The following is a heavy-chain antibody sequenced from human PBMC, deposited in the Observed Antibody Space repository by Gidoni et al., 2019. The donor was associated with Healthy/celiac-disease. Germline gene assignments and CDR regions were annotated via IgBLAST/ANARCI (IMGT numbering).Heavy chain of an antibody. J-gene: IGHJ3*02. V-gene: IGHV1-69*02. Sequence: RVTITADKSTSTAYMELSSLRSEDTAVYYCARKPCAQSSSCAFDIWGQGTMVTVSS. CDR3: ARKPCAQSSSCAFDI. D-gene: IGHD6-13*01.